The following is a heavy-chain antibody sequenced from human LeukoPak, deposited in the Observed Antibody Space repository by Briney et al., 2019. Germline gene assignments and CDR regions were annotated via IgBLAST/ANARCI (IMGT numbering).Heavy chain of an antibody. D-gene: IGHD3-10*01. CDR2: INKDGSEK. CDR1: GFTFTNYW. V-gene: IGHV3-7*01. CDR3: VKPYYYSSGSLN. Sequence: GGSLRLSCRASGFTFTNYWMNWVRQAPGKGLEWVANINKDGSEKNYVDSMKGRFTISRDNAKNSLYLQMNGLRAEDAAMYYCVKPYYYSSGSLNWGQGTLVTVSS. J-gene: IGHJ1*01.